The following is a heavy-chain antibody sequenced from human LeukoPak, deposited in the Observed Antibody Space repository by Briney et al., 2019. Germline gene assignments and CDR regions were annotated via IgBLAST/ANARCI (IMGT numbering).Heavy chain of an antibody. CDR2: IIPIFGTA. CDR3: ATGLGYCSSTSYYSGRGDAFDI. Sequence: SVKVSCKASGYTFTSYGISWVRQAPGQGLEWMGGIIPIFGTANYAQKFQGRVTITADESTSTAYMELSSLRSEDTAVYYCATGLGYCSSTSYYSGRGDAFDIWAKGQWSPSLQ. J-gene: IGHJ3*02. CDR1: GYTFTSYG. V-gene: IGHV1-69*13. D-gene: IGHD2-2*01.